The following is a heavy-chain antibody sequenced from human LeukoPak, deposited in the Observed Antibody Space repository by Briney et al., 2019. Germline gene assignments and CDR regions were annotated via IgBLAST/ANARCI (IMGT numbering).Heavy chain of an antibody. CDR2: IYHSGST. Sequence: KPSETLSLTCTVSGGSISSGDYYWSWIRQPPGKGLEWIGYIYHSGSTYYNPSLKSRVTISVDRSKNQFSLKLSSVTAADTAVYYCARNRLGSWGDYPGAGMDVWGQGTTVTVSS. CDR3: ARNRLGSWGDYPGAGMDV. J-gene: IGHJ6*01. CDR1: GGSISSGDYY. D-gene: IGHD4-17*01. V-gene: IGHV4-30-2*01.